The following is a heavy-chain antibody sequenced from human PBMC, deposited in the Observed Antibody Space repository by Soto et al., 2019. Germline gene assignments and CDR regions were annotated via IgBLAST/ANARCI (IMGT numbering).Heavy chain of an antibody. Sequence: SVKVSCKASGCTFSSYAISWVRQAPGQGLEWMGGIIPIFGTANYAQKFQGRVTITADKSTSTAYMELSSLRSEDTAVYYCASGYCSSTSCYGYYYYGMDVWGQGTTVTVSS. CDR2: IIPIFGTA. CDR3: ASGYCSSTSCYGYYYYGMDV. V-gene: IGHV1-69*06. D-gene: IGHD2-2*03. J-gene: IGHJ6*02. CDR1: GCTFSSYA.